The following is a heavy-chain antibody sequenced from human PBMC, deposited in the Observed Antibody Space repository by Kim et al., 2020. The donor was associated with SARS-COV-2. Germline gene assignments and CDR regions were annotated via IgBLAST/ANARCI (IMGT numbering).Heavy chain of an antibody. CDR3: ATPHFAQQYQLLN. CDR2: IIPIFGTA. V-gene: IGHV1-69*13. D-gene: IGHD2-2*01. CDR1: GGTFSSYA. Sequence: SVKVSCKASGGTFSSYAISWVRQAPGQGLEWMGGIIPIFGTANYAQKFQGRVTITADESTSTAYMELSSLRSEDTAVYYCATPHFAQQYQLLNWGQGTLVTVSS. J-gene: IGHJ4*02.